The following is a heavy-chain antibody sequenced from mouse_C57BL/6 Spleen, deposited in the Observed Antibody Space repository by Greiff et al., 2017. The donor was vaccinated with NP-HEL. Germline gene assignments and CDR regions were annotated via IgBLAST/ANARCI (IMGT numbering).Heavy chain of an antibody. CDR2: IDPSDSET. Sequence: QVQLKQPGAELVRPGSSVKLSCKASGYTFTSYWMHWVKQRPIQGLEWIGNIDPSDSETHYNQKFKDKATLTVDKSSSTAYMQLSSLTSEDSAVYYCAREGFQRGFAYWGQGTLVTVSA. CDR3: AREGFQRGFAY. J-gene: IGHJ3*01. V-gene: IGHV1-52*01. CDR1: GYTFTSYW.